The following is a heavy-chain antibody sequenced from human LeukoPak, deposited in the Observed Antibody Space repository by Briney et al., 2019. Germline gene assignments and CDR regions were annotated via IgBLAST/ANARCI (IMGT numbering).Heavy chain of an antibody. Sequence: PGGSLRLSCAASGFTFSSYSMNWVRQAPGKGLEWVSSISSSSSYIYYADSVKGRFTISRDNAKNSLYLQMNSLRAEDTAVYYCARDQGWGSVYFDYWGQGALVTVSS. CDR3: ARDQGWGSVYFDY. J-gene: IGHJ4*02. D-gene: IGHD7-27*01. CDR2: ISSSSSYI. CDR1: GFTFSSYS. V-gene: IGHV3-21*01.